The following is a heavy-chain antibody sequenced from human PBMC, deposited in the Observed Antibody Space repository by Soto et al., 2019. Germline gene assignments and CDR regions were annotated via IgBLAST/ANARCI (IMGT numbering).Heavy chain of an antibody. Sequence: QVQLVQSGAEVKKPGASVKVSCKASGYTFTSYAMHWVRQAPGQRLEWMGWINAGNGNTKYSQKFQGRVTITRDTSASTAYMELSSLRSEDTAVYYCARGPRKSYSSSWYYGMDVWGQGTTVTVSS. CDR3: ARGPRKSYSSSWYYGMDV. CDR2: INAGNGNT. J-gene: IGHJ6*02. V-gene: IGHV1-3*01. CDR1: GYTFTSYA. D-gene: IGHD6-13*01.